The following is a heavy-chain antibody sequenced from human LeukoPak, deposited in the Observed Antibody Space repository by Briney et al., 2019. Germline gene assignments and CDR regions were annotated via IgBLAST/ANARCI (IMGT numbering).Heavy chain of an antibody. CDR3: ARDQGSGDANFDY. J-gene: IGHJ4*02. Sequence: PSETLSLTCIVSGGSIGSYCWSWIRQPPGKGLEWIGYIRYIGSTYYNPSLKSRVTMSMDTSTNQFSLNLSSVTAADTAVYYCARDQGSGDANFDYWGQGTLVTVSS. CDR2: IRYIGST. D-gene: IGHD4-17*01. V-gene: IGHV4-59*01. CDR1: GGSIGSYC.